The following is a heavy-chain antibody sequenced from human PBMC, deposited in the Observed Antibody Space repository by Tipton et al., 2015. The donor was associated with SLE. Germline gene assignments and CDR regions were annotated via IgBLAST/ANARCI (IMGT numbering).Heavy chain of an antibody. CDR3: AREPPRDAFDI. CDR1: GGSFSGYY. J-gene: IGHJ3*02. CDR2: INHSGST. Sequence: GLVKPSETLSLTCAVYGGSFSGYYWSWIRQPPGKGLEWIGEINHSGSTNYNPSLKSRVTISVDASKNQFSLKLSSVTAADTAVYYCAREPPRDAFDIWGQGTMVTVSS. V-gene: IGHV4-34*01.